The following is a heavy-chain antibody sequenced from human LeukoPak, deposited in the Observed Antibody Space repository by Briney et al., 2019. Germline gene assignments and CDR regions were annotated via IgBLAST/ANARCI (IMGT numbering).Heavy chain of an antibody. Sequence: GGSLRLSCAASGFTFSSYAMSWVRQAPGKGLEWVAVIWYDGSNKYYADSVKGRFTISRDNSKNTLYLQMNSLRAEDTAVYYCAKAYYSSSNWFDPWGQGTLVTVSS. D-gene: IGHD6-6*01. CDR3: AKAYYSSSNWFDP. J-gene: IGHJ5*02. CDR1: GFTFSSYA. V-gene: IGHV3-33*06. CDR2: IWYDGSNK.